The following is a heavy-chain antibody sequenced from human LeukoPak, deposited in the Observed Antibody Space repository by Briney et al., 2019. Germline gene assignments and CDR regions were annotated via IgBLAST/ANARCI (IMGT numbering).Heavy chain of an antibody. D-gene: IGHD5-18*01. Sequence: ASVKVSCKASGYTFTSYGISWVRQAPGQGLEWMGWISAYNGNTNYAQKLQGRVTMTTATSTSTAYMELRSLRSDDTAVYYCARDEVVQLWLPYDYWGQGTLVTVSS. CDR3: ARDEVVQLWLPYDY. V-gene: IGHV1-18*01. J-gene: IGHJ4*02. CDR1: GYTFTSYG. CDR2: ISAYNGNT.